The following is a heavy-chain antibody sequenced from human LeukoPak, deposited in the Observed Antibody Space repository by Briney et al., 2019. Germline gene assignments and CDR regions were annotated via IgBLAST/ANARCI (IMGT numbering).Heavy chain of an antibody. J-gene: IGHJ4*02. V-gene: IGHV1-18*01. Sequence: ASVKVSCNTSGYTFTSYGITWVRQAPGQGLEWMGWISGYNGNTKYAQKFQGRVTMTTDTSTSTAYMELRSLGSDDTAVYYCARVKGRAYYDILTGYYAPFDYWGQGTLVTVSS. D-gene: IGHD3-9*01. CDR1: GYTFTSYG. CDR3: ARVKGRAYYDILTGYYAPFDY. CDR2: ISGYNGNT.